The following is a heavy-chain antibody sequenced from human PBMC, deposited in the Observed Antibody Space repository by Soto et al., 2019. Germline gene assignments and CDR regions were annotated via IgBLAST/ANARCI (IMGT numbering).Heavy chain of an antibody. CDR2: ISFDGSSQ. CDR3: VKAGTMAGTGTTPRSFDI. J-gene: IGHJ3*02. D-gene: IGHD1-1*01. Sequence: RGSLRLSCAASGFMFHAYGIHFVRHSPFNWLEWVAVISFDGSSQYYEESVKGRLTISRDNSKNTLYLQMDSLRAEDTAVYFCVKAGTMAGTGTTPRSFDIWGRGTMVTVSS. CDR1: GFMFHAYG. V-gene: IGHV3-30*18.